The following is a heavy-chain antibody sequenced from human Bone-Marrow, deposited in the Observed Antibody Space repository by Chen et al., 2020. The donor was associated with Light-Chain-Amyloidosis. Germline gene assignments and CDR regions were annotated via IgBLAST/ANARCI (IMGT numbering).Heavy chain of an antibody. D-gene: IGHD3-10*01. CDR3: ALIEGYTHQLLAGFDY. V-gene: IGHV1-2*06. Sequence: QVQLVQSGAEVKKPGASMKVSCKASGYTFSAYYVHWVRQAPGQGPECMGRVKTNSGGASYGQKFQDRVTMTRDTSISTAYMELTRLTAGDTAVYYCALIEGYTHQLLAGFDYWGQGTLVTVSS. CDR2: VKTNSGGA. J-gene: IGHJ4*02. CDR1: GYTFSAYY.